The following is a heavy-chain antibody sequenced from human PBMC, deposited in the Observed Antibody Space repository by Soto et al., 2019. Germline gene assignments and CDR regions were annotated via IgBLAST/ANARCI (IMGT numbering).Heavy chain of an antibody. D-gene: IGHD1-26*01. CDR2: ISAYNGNT. CDR1: RDGFKRYV. Sequence: ASRDGFKRYVRRWVRQAPGQGLEWMGWISAYNGNTNYAQKLQGRVTMTTDTSTRTAYMELRSLRSDDTAVYYCASSGVGAPTCSDPWRQGALVTVSS. J-gene: IGHJ5*02. V-gene: IGHV1-18*01. CDR3: ASSGVGAPTCSDP.